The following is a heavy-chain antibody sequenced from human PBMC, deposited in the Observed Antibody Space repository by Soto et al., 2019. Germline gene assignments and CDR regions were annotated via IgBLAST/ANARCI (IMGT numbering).Heavy chain of an antibody. CDR1: GGSFSGYF. D-gene: IGHD3-16*02. Sequence: SETLSLTCTVSGGSFSGYFWTWIRQPPGKGLEWLAEINHSGITNYNPSVESRVSMSVDTSKNQFSLRLYSVTAADTAMYYCAKLSAGAINWFDPWGQGTLVTVSS. J-gene: IGHJ5*02. CDR3: AKLSAGAINWFDP. CDR2: INHSGIT. V-gene: IGHV4-34*10.